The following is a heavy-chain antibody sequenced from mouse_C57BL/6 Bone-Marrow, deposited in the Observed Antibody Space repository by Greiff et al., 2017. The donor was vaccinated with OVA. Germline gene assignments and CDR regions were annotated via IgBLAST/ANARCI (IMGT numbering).Heavy chain of an antibody. V-gene: IGHV7-3*01. CDR2: IRNKANGYTT. D-gene: IGHD2-4*01. CDR3: ARSIYYDPYFDV. Sequence: EVKLMESGGGLVQPGGSLSLSCAASGFTFTDYYMSWVRQPPGKALEWLGFIRNKANGYTTEYSASVKGRFTISRDNSQSILYLQMNALRAEDSATYYCARSIYYDPYFDVWGTGTTVTVSS. J-gene: IGHJ1*03. CDR1: GFTFTDYY.